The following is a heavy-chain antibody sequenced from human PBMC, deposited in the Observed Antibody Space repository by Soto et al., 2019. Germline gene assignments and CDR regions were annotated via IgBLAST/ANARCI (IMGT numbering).Heavy chain of an antibody. CDR1: GFTFSSYW. J-gene: IGHJ4*02. CDR3: ASEVLYRSGYSYGPDFDY. Sequence: GGSLRLSCAASGFTFSSYWMHWVRQAPGKGLVWVSRINSDGSSTSYADSVKGRFTISRDNAKNTLYLQMNSLRAEDTAVYYCASEVLYRSGYSYGPDFDYWGQGXLVTVSS. D-gene: IGHD5-18*01. CDR2: INSDGSST. V-gene: IGHV3-74*01.